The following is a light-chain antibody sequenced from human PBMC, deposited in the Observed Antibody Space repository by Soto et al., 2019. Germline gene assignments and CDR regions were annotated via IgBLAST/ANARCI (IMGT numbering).Light chain of an antibody. CDR1: QSVSSY. J-gene: IGKJ1*01. CDR3: HQYASSPGS. V-gene: IGKV3-11*01. Sequence: ELVLTPSPAKMTLSPGERDTLSCRASQSVSSYLAWYQQKPGQAPRLLIYDASNRATGIPPRFSGSGSGTEFTLTISRLEAEDFAIYYCHQYASSPGSFGQRTKVDNK. CDR2: DAS.